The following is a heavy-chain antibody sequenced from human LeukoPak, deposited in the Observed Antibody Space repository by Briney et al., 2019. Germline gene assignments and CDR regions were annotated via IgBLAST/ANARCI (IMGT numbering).Heavy chain of an antibody. CDR3: ARVGDDY. V-gene: IGHV1-2*06. D-gene: IGHD3-10*01. Sequence: ASVKVSCKSSGYTFTGYYMHWVRQAPRQGLEWMGRINPYSGGTTYAQQFQSRVTMTRDTSISTAYMGLSRLRSDDTAVYYCARVGDDYWGQGTLVTVST. J-gene: IGHJ4*02. CDR2: INPYSGGT. CDR1: GYTFTGYY.